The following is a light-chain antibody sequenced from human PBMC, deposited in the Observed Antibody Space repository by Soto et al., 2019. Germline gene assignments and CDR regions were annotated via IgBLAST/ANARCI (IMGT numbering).Light chain of an antibody. Sequence: EIVLTQSPATLSLSPVEIANLSFMASQSVSSYLAWYQQKPGQAPRLLIYDASNRATGIPARFSGSGSGTDFTLTISSLEPEDFAVYYCQQRSNWPLTFGGGTKVDIK. CDR2: DAS. J-gene: IGKJ4*01. CDR3: QQRSNWPLT. CDR1: QSVSSY. V-gene: IGKV3-11*01.